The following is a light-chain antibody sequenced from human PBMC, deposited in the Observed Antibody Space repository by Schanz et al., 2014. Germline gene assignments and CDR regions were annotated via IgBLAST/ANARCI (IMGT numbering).Light chain of an antibody. CDR3: SSYTSSSTLI. CDR1: SSDVGGYKY. V-gene: IGLV2-14*03. Sequence: QSALTQPPSASGSPGQSITISCIGTSSDVGGYKYVSWYQQHPGKAPKLMIYDVSDRPSGVSNRFSGSKSGNTASLTISGLQTEDEADYYCSSYTSSSTLIFGGGTKLTVL. CDR2: DVS. J-gene: IGLJ2*01.